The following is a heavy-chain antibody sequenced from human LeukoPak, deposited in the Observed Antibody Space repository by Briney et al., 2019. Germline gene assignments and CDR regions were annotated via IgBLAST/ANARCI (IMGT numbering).Heavy chain of an antibody. J-gene: IGHJ6*02. CDR2: IYYSGST. CDR3: ARVQGVAGPYDYGMDV. CDR1: GGSMSSYY. V-gene: IGHV4-59*01. Sequence: SETLSLTCTVSGGSMSSYYWSWIRQPPGKGLDWIGYIYYSGSTNYNPSLKSRVTISVDTSKNQFSLRLSSVTAADTAVYYCARVQGVAGPYDYGMDVWGQGTTVTVSS. D-gene: IGHD6-19*01.